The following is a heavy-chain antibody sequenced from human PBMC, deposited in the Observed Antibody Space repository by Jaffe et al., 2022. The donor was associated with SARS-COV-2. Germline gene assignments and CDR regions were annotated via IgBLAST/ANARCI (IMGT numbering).Heavy chain of an antibody. CDR2: ISSSGSYI. D-gene: IGHD2-2*01. Sequence: EVQLVESGGGLVKPGGSLRLSCAASGFTFSSYTMNWVRQAPGKGLEWVSSISSSGSYIYYADSVKGRFTISRDNAKNSLSLQMNSLRAEDTAVYYCARAPGWVVPEYFFDCWGQGTLVTVSS. V-gene: IGHV3-21*01. J-gene: IGHJ4*02. CDR3: ARAPGWVVPEYFFDC. CDR1: GFTFSSYT.